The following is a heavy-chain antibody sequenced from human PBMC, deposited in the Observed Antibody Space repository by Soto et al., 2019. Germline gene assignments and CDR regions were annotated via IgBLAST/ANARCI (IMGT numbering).Heavy chain of an antibody. V-gene: IGHV1-69*01. CDR1: GGPFRSYA. CDR2: IIPIFGTA. J-gene: IGHJ4*02. D-gene: IGHD1-26*01. Sequence: QVQLVQSGADVKKPGSSVKVSCKASGGPFRSYAISWVRQAPGPWLEWMGGIIPIFGTANYAQKFQGRVTITADESTSTAYMELSSVISEDTAVYYCARGFRAEDSAGLGDWGQGTLVTVS. CDR3: ARGFRAEDSAGLGD.